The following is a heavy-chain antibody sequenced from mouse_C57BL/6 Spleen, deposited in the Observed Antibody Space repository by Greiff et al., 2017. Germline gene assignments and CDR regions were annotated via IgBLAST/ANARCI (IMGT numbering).Heavy chain of an antibody. CDR3: ARSLIYYDYDREVYAMDY. D-gene: IGHD2-4*01. J-gene: IGHJ4*01. CDR2: IYPGSGST. CDR1: GYTFTSYW. V-gene: IGHV1-55*01. Sequence: QVQLKQSGAELVKPGASVKMSCKASGYTFTSYWITWVKQRPGQGLEWIGDIYPGSGSTNYNEKFKSKATPTVDTSSSTAYMQLSSLTSEDSAVYYCARSLIYYDYDREVYAMDYWGQGTSVTVSS.